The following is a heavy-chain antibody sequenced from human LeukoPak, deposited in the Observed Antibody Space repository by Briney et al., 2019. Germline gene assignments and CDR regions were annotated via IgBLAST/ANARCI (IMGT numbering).Heavy chain of an antibody. CDR1: GFTVSSND. D-gene: IGHD2-2*02. V-gene: IGHV3-53*01. J-gene: IGHJ6*03. Sequence: PGGSLRLSCGASGFTVSSNDMSWVRQAPGKGLEWVSFIYTDGNTKYADSVQGRFTISRDNSRNTLYLQMNSLRADDTAVYYCARAPAVVVPAAISHYYYYYMDVWGKGTTVTVSS. CDR2: IYTDGNT. CDR3: ARAPAVVVPAAISHYYYYYMDV.